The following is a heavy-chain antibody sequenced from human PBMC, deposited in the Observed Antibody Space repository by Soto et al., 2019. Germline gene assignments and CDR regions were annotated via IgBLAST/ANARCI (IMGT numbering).Heavy chain of an antibody. CDR3: ARPGSGSYHSFDY. V-gene: IGHV5-51*01. CDR2: IYPGDSDT. Sequence: GESLKISCKGSGYSFTSYWIGWVRQMPWKGLEWMGIIYPGDSDTRYSPPFQGQVTISADKSISTAYLQWSSLKASDTAMYYCARPGSGSYHSFDYWGQGTLVTVSS. CDR1: GYSFTSYW. J-gene: IGHJ4*02. D-gene: IGHD1-26*01.